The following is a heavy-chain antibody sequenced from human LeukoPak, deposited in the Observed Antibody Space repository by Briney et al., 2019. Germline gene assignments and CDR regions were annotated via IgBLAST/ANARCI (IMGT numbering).Heavy chain of an antibody. J-gene: IGHJ5*02. V-gene: IGHV5-51*01. CDR2: IYPGDSDT. Sequence: GESLKISCRGSGYSFTSYWIGWVRQMPGKGLEWMGIIYPGDSDTRYSPSFQGQVTIPADKSISTAYLQWSSLKASDTAMYYCARLFGGLAAADLNWFDPWGQGTLVTVSS. D-gene: IGHD6-13*01. CDR1: GYSFTSYW. CDR3: ARLFGGLAAADLNWFDP.